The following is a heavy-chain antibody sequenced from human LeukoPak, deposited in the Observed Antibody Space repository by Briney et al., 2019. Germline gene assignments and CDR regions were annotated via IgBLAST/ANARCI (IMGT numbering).Heavy chain of an antibody. CDR2: IYYSGNT. J-gene: IGHJ4*02. CDR1: GGSISSSSYY. D-gene: IGHD2-15*01. V-gene: IGHV4-39*07. Sequence: PSETLSLTCTVSGGSISSSSYYWGWIRQPPGKGLEWIGSIYYSGNTYYNPSLKSRVTISVDTSKNQFSLKLSSVTAADTAVYYCARVWTSGGIDYWGQGTLVTVSS. CDR3: ARVWTSGGIDY.